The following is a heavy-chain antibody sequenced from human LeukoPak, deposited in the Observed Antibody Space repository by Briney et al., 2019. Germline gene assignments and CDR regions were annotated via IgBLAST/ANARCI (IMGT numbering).Heavy chain of an antibody. CDR3: AREDGDYDYFDY. D-gene: IGHD4-17*01. CDR2: IYHSGST. CDR1: GGSLSSSNW. Sequence: SETLSLTCAVSGGSLSSSNWWSWVRQPPGKGLEWIGEIYHSGSTKYNPSLKSRVTISVDKSKNQFSLKLSSVTAADTAVYYCAREDGDYDYFDYWGQGALVTVSS. J-gene: IGHJ4*02. V-gene: IGHV4-4*02.